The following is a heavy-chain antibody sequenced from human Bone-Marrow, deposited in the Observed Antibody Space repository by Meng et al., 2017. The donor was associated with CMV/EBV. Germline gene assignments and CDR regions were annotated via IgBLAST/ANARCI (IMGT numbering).Heavy chain of an antibody. J-gene: IGHJ4*02. CDR1: GVSFSGYY. Sequence: SETLSLTCAVYGVSFSGYYWSWIRQPPGKGLEWIGEINHSGSTNYNPSLKSRVTISVDTSKNQFSLKLSSVTAADTAVYYCARGRGWELDFWGQGTLVTVSS. CDR3: ARGRGWELDF. D-gene: IGHD1-26*01. V-gene: IGHV4-34*01. CDR2: INHSGST.